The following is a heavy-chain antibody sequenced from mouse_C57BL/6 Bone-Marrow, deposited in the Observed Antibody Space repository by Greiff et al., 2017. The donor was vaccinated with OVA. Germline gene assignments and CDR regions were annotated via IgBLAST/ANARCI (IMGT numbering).Heavy chain of an antibody. V-gene: IGHV1-64*01. CDR3: ALITTVVCPFAY. J-gene: IGHJ3*01. CDR2: IHPNSGST. Sequence: QVQLQQPGAELVKPGASVKLSCKASGYTFTSYWMHWVKQRPGQGLEWIGMIHPNSGSTNYNEKFKSKATLTVDKSSSTAYMQLSSLTSEDSAVYYCALITTVVCPFAYWGQGTLVTVSA. D-gene: IGHD1-1*01. CDR1: GYTFTSYW.